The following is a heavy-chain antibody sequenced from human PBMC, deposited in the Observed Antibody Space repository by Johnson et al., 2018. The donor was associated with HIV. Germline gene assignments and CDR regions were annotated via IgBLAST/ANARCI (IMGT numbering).Heavy chain of an antibody. J-gene: IGHJ3*02. V-gene: IGHV3-30*14. Sequence: AAGGVTFSSHAMHWVRQAPGKGLDWVTVISYDGSNKYYAQSVKVRFTISRDNSKNTLYLQMNSLRGDDTAIYYCQKHNFGNYVSRALDIWGQGTMVTVSS. CDR3: QKHNFGNYVSRALDI. D-gene: IGHD4-17*01. CDR1: GVTFSSHA. CDR2: ISYDGSNK.